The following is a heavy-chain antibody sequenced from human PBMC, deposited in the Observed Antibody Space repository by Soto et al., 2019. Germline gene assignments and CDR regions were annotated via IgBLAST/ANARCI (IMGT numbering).Heavy chain of an antibody. CDR3: ARGVGDLGTRFDP. V-gene: IGHV4-31*03. Sequence: QVQLQESGPGLVKPSQTLSLTCTVSGGSISSVGYYWNWIRQHPGKDLEWVGYISYSGITHHNPSRTSRLFISVDTYKNQFSRKLSSVTAADTAVYYCARGVGDLGTRFDPWGEGTLVTVSS. J-gene: IGHJ5*02. CDR1: GGSISSVGYY. D-gene: IGHD1-26*01. CDR2: ISYSGIT.